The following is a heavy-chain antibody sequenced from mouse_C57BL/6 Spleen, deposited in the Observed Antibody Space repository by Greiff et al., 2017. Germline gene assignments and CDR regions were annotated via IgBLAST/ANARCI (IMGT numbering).Heavy chain of an antibody. V-gene: IGHV1-76*01. CDR2: IYPGSGNT. D-gene: IGHD2-5*01. CDR1: GYTFTDYY. Sequence: QVQLQQSGAELVRPGASVKLSCKASGYTFTDYYINWVKQRPGQGLEWIARIYPGSGNTYYNEKFKGKATLTAEKSSSTAYMQLSSLTSEDSAVYFCARWGYSNYGYAMDYWGQGTSVTVSS. J-gene: IGHJ4*01. CDR3: ARWGYSNYGYAMDY.